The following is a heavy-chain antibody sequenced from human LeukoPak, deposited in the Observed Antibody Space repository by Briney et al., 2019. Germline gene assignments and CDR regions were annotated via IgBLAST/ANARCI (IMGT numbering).Heavy chain of an antibody. CDR1: GDSIGSYF. J-gene: IGHJ2*01. Sequence: KPSETLSLTCTVSGDSIGSYFWSWIRQSPGKGLEWIGHIYHSGSTNYNPSLKSRVTISVDTSKNQFSLKLNSVTAADTAVYYCARMIAAAGTEYFDLWGRGTLVTVSS. D-gene: IGHD6-13*01. CDR2: IYHSGST. CDR3: ARMIAAAGTEYFDL. V-gene: IGHV4-59*01.